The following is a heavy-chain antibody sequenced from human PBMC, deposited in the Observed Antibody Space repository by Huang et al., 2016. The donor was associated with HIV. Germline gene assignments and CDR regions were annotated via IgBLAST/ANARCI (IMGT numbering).Heavy chain of an antibody. CDR2: INQSEST. CDR1: GGSFCGYY. CDR3: ARGQGGYYYYYMDV. J-gene: IGHJ6*03. Sequence: QVQLQQWGAGLLRPSETLYLTCAVYGGSFCGYYGTWIRQPPGKGLEGIGEINQSESTNYNPSLKSRVTISVDTSMNQFSLTLTSVTAADTAVYYCARGQGGYYYYYMDVWGKGTTVTVSS. V-gene: IGHV4-34*01.